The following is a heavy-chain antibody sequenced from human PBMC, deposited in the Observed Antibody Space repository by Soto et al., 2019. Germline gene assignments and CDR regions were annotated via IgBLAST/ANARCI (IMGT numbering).Heavy chain of an antibody. CDR1: GYTFTGYY. CDR2: INAGNGNT. CDR3: ARDKLTIFGVVTNWFDP. D-gene: IGHD3-3*01. Sequence: ASVKVSCKASGYTFTGYYMHWVRQAPGQRLEWMGWINAGNGNTKYSQKFQGRVTITRDTSASTAYMELSSLRSEDTAVYYCARDKLTIFGVVTNWFDPWGQGTLVTVSS. J-gene: IGHJ5*02. V-gene: IGHV1-3*01.